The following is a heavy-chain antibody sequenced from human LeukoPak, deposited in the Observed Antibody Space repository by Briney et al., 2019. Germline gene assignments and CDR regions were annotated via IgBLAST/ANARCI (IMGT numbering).Heavy chain of an antibody. CDR1: GFTLSSYG. D-gene: IGHD3-22*01. Sequence: GGPLRLSCAASGFTLSSYGMHWVRQAPGKGLEWVAVISYDGSNKYYADSVKGRFTISRDNSKNTLYLQMNSLRAEDTAVYYCGSGTYDSSGPLDYWGQGTLVTVSS. CDR3: GSGTYDSSGPLDY. J-gene: IGHJ4*02. V-gene: IGHV3-30*03. CDR2: ISYDGSNK.